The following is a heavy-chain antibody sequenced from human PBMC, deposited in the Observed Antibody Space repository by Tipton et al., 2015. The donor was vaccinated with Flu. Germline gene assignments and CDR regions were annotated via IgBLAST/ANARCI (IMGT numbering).Heavy chain of an antibody. V-gene: IGHV4-31*03. CDR1: GGSISSGGYY. J-gene: IGHJ4*02. CDR2: IYYSGST. Sequence: TLSLTCTVSGGSISSGGYYWSWIRQHPGKGLEWIGYIYYSGSTHYNPSLKSRVTISVDTSKNHFSLKLCSVTAADTAVYYCASYSSSYFDYWGQGTLVTVSS. CDR3: ASYSSSYFDY. D-gene: IGHD6-6*01.